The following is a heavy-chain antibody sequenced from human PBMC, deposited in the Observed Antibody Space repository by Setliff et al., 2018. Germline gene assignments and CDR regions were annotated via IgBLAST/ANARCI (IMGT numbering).Heavy chain of an antibody. CDR3: VREGVDSRSSTDYRYYMDV. D-gene: IGHD3-22*01. CDR1: GGSFSSYG. J-gene: IGHJ6*03. Sequence: GASVKVSCKASGGSFSSYGITWVRQAPGQGLEWMGWVNPYNGDTKNAQKFQGRVAMTTDTSTATVFMELRSLRSDDTAVYYCVREGVDSRSSTDYRYYMDVWGKGTTVTVSS. CDR2: VNPYNGDT. V-gene: IGHV1-18*01.